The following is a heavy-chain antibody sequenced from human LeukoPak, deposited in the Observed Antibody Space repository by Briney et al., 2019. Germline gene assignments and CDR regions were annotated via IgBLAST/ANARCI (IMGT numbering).Heavy chain of an antibody. Sequence: GGSLRLPCAASGFTFSSYSMNWVRQAPGKGLEWVSYISSSSSTIYYADSVKGRFTISRDNAKNSLYLQMNSLRAEDTAVYYCARDLHSYGCWGPGTLVTVSS. D-gene: IGHD5-18*01. V-gene: IGHV3-48*01. CDR3: ARDLHSYGC. J-gene: IGHJ4*02. CDR2: ISSSSSTI. CDR1: GFTFSSYS.